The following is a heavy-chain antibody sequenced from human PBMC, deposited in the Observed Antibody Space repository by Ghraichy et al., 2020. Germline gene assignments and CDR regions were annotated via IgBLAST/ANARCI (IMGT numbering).Heavy chain of an antibody. J-gene: IGHJ6*03. CDR1: GYTFSDYY. CDR2: MHPNSGDT. Sequence: ASVKVSCKASGYTFSDYYMHWVRQAPGQGLEWMGRMHPNSGDTKYAQKFQGRVAMTWDTSISTAYMELNSLTSNDTALYFCARDSGDAAAGGFLYYYMDVSGKGTTVNVSS. V-gene: IGHV1-2*02. D-gene: IGHD6-13*01. CDR3: ARDSGDAAAGGFLYYYMDV.